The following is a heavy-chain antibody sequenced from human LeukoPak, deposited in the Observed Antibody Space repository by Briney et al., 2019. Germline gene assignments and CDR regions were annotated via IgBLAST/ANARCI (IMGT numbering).Heavy chain of an antibody. J-gene: IGHJ4*02. Sequence: GGSLRLSCAASGFTFSDYSMNWVRQAPGKGLEWVSSLDPTSRYIYSADSLQGRFTISRDNARNSVFLQMSSLRAGDTAVYHCVRVSSARGFYFDLWGQGTLVTVSS. D-gene: IGHD3-10*01. CDR2: LDPTSRYI. V-gene: IGHV3-21*06. CDR1: GFTFSDYS. CDR3: VRVSSARGFYFDL.